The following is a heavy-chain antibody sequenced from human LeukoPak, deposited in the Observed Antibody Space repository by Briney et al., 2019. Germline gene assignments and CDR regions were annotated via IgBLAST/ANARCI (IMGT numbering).Heavy chain of an antibody. J-gene: IGHJ5*02. CDR1: GFTFNGYW. D-gene: IGHD2-2*01. CDR2: IKEDGSAQ. V-gene: IGHV3-7*01. Sequence: GGSLRLSCAASGFTFNGYWMSWVRQAPGKGLEWVANIKEDGSAQYYVGSVKGRFTISRDNAKNSLNLQMNSLRAEDTAVYYCATSSNAPGNHWGQGTLVTVSS. CDR3: ATSSNAPGNH.